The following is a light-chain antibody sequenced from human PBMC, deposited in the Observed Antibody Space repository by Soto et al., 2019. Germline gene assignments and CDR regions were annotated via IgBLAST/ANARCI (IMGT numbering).Light chain of an antibody. Sequence: DIQLTQSPSFLSASVGDRVTITCLASQGISSYLAWYQQKPGKAPKLLIYAASSLQSGVPSRFSGSGSETDFTLTISSLQPEDFATYSCQQSYSTTWTFGQGTKVDI. CDR2: AAS. CDR1: QGISSY. J-gene: IGKJ1*01. CDR3: QQSYSTTWT. V-gene: IGKV1-39*01.